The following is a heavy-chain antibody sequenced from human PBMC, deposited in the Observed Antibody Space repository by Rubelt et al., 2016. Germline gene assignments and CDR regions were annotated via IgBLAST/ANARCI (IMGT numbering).Heavy chain of an antibody. Sequence: QVQLVQSGAEVKKPGASVKVSCKASGYTFTSYDINWVRQATGQGLEWMGWMNPNSGNTGYAQNVQGRVTMTRNTSISTAYRELSGLRFADTAVYYCARLAITIFGVVVYYSGMDVWGQGTTVTVSS. J-gene: IGHJ6*02. D-gene: IGHD3-3*01. CDR1: GYTFTSYD. CDR2: MNPNSGNT. CDR3: ARLAITIFGVVVYYSGMDV. V-gene: IGHV1-8*01.